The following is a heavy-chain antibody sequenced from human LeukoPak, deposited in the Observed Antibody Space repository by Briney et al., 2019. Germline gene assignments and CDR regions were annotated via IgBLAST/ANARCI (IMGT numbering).Heavy chain of an antibody. J-gene: IGHJ3*02. V-gene: IGHV1-69*04. D-gene: IGHD2/OR15-2a*01. CDR2: IIPILGIA. Sequence: ASVKVSCKASGGTFSSYAISWVRQAPGQGLEWMGRIIPILGIANYAQKFQGRVTITADKSTSTAYMELSSLRSEDTAVYYCASYLTPGGAFDIWGQGTMVTVSS. CDR1: GGTFSSYA. CDR3: ASYLTPGGAFDI.